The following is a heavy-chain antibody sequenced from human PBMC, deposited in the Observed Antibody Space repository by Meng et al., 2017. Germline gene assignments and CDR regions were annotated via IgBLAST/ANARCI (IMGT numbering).Heavy chain of an antibody. Sequence: QAQRRQSGAGLVKPSHTLPLTCGFSGDSVSSNSAAWTWIRQSTSGGLEWLGRTYYRSKWYNDYAVSVKSRITINPDTSKNQFSLQLNSVTPEDTAVYYCARGVVYAISYFDYWGQGTLVTVSS. J-gene: IGHJ4*02. CDR3: ARGVVYAISYFDY. D-gene: IGHD2-8*02. CDR1: GDSVSSNSAA. V-gene: IGHV6-1*01. CDR2: TYYRSKWYN.